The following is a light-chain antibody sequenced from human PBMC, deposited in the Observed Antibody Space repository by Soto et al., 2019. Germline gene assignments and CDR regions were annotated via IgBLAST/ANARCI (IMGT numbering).Light chain of an antibody. J-gene: IGKJ2*01. Sequence: DIPMTQSPSTLSASVGDRVTITCRASQSISSWLAWYQHKPGKAPKLLIYKASSLESGVPSRFSGSGSGTEFTLTISSLQPDDFATYYCQQYNSYWYTFGQGTKLEIK. CDR3: QQYNSYWYT. CDR2: KAS. V-gene: IGKV1-5*03. CDR1: QSISSW.